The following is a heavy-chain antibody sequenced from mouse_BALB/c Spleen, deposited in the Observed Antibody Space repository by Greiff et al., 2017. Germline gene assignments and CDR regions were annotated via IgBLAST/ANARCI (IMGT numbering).Heavy chain of an antibody. D-gene: IGHD2-1*01. V-gene: IGHV5-6-5*01. CDR2: ISSGGST. Sequence: EVQGVESGGGLVKPGGSLKLSCAASGFTFSSYAMSWVRQTPEKRLEWVASISSGGSTYYPDSVKGRFTISRDNARNILYLQMSSLRSEDTAMYYCAREDHYGNYAMDYWGQGTSVTVSS. CDR3: AREDHYGNYAMDY. J-gene: IGHJ4*01. CDR1: GFTFSSYA.